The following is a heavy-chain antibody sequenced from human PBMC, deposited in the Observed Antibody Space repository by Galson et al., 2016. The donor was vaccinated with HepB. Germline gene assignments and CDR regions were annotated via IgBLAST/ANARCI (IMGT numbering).Heavy chain of an antibody. CDR3: GRDHSVVLTTAYNWFDP. CDR1: GFTFSTYV. Sequence: SLRLSCAASGFTFSTYVMHWVRQVPGKGLVWVSRINSDGTISNYADSVKGRFTISRDNAKNTLYLQMNSLRVEDTAVYYCGRDHSVVLTTAYNWFDPWGQGTLVTVSS. D-gene: IGHD4-23*01. CDR2: INSDGTIS. V-gene: IGHV3-74*01. J-gene: IGHJ5*02.